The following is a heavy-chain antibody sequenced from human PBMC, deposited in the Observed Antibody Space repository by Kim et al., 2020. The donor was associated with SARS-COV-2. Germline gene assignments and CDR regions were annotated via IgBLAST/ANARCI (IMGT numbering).Heavy chain of an antibody. J-gene: IGHJ6*02. D-gene: IGHD6-13*01. CDR3: ARGGVVTSGWLGYYNYYGMDV. V-gene: IGHV4-34*01. Sequence: SETLSLTCAVYGGSFSDYHWSWIRQPPGKGLEWIGEINHSGSTNYNPSLKSRVTLSVDTSKNQFSLKLSSVSAADTAVFYCARGGVVTSGWLGYYNYYGMDVWGRGTTVTVSS. CDR2: INHSGST. CDR1: GGSFSDYH.